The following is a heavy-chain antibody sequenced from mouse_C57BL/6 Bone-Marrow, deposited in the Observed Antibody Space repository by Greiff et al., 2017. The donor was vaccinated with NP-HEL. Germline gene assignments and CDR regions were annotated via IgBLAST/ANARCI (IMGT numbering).Heavy chain of an antibody. D-gene: IGHD1-1*01. CDR2: IRLKSDNYAT. V-gene: IGHV6-3*01. CDR1: GFTFSNYW. J-gene: IGHJ2*01. CDR3: KYYGY. Sequence: EVQGVESGGGLVQPGGSMKLSCVASGFTFSNYWMNWVRQSPEKGLEWVAQIRLKSDNYATHYAESVKGRFTISRDDSKSSVYLQMNNLRAEDTGIYYSKYYGYWGQGTTLTVSS.